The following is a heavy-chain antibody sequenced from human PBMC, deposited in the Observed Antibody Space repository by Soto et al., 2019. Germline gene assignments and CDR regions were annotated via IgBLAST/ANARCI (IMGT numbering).Heavy chain of an antibody. V-gene: IGHV3-7*03. D-gene: IGHD3-16*01. CDR2: INQDGSEK. CDR1: GFTFSGHW. Sequence: GSLRLSCAAYGFTFSGHWMTWVRHAPGKGLEWVANINQDGSEKYYVDSVKGRFTISRDNAKNSLFLQMNSLRTEDTALYYCTSRPSEVDYYVVFDYWGQGTPVTVSS. J-gene: IGHJ4*02. CDR3: TSRPSEVDYYVVFDY.